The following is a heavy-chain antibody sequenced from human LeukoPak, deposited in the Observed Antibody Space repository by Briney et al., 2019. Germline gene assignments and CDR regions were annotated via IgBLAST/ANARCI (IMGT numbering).Heavy chain of an antibody. CDR3: AGLDSPDAFDI. D-gene: IGHD3-9*01. Sequence: PSETLSLTCTVSGGSISSYYWSWIRQPPGKGLEWIGYIYYSGSTNYNPSLKSRVTISVDTSKNQFSLKLSSVTAADTAVYYWAGLDSPDAFDIWGQGTMVTVSS. V-gene: IGHV4-59*01. CDR2: IYYSGST. J-gene: IGHJ3*02. CDR1: GGSISSYY.